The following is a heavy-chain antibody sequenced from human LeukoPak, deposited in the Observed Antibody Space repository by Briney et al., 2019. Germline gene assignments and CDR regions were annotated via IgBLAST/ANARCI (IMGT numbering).Heavy chain of an antibody. J-gene: IGHJ6*03. V-gene: IGHV4-34*01. CDR3: ARWVESTNYYYMDV. D-gene: IGHD5-24*01. CDR1: GGSFSGYY. Sequence: SETLSLTCAVYGGSFSGYYWSWIRQPPGKGLEWIGEINHSGSTNYNPSLKSRVSISVDTSKNQLSLKLSSVTAADTAVYYCARWVESTNYYYMDVWGKGTTVTVSS. CDR2: INHSGST.